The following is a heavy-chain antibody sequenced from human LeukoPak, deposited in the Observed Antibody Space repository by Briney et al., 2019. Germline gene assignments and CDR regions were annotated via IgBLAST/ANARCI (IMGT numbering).Heavy chain of an antibody. D-gene: IGHD2-2*01. Sequence: ASVKVSCNASGGTFSSYAISWVRHAPGQGLEWMGRIIPILGIANYAQKFQGRVTITADKSTSTAYMELSSLRSEDTAVYYCARGKVPAAITYYGMDVWGQGTTVTVSS. CDR2: IIPILGIA. J-gene: IGHJ6*02. CDR1: GGTFSSYA. CDR3: ARGKVPAAITYYGMDV. V-gene: IGHV1-69*04.